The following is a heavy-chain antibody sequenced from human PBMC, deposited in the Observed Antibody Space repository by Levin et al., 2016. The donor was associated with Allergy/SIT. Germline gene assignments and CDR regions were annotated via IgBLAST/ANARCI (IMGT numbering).Heavy chain of an antibody. Sequence: SETLSLTCTVSGGSISSSSYYWGWIRQPPGKGLEWIGSIYYSGSTYYNPSLKSRVTISVDTSKNQFSLKLSSVTAADTAVYYCARQYYNWNDDYGVNWFDPWGQGTLVTVSS. CDR3: ARQYYNWNDDYGVNWFDP. CDR2: IYYSGST. J-gene: IGHJ5*02. CDR1: GGSISSSSYY. D-gene: IGHD1-1*01. V-gene: IGHV4-39*01.